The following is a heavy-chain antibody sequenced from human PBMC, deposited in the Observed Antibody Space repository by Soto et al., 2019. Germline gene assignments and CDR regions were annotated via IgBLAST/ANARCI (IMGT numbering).Heavy chain of an antibody. CDR2: INHSGST. Sequence: PSETLSLTCAVYGGSFSGYYWSWIRQPPGKGLEWIGEINHSGSTNYNPSLKSRVTISVDTSKNQFSLKLSSVTAADTALYYCARESNGSGSSYYFDYWGQGTLVTAPQ. D-gene: IGHD3-10*01. CDR3: ARESNGSGSSYYFDY. CDR1: GGSFSGYY. V-gene: IGHV4-34*01. J-gene: IGHJ4*02.